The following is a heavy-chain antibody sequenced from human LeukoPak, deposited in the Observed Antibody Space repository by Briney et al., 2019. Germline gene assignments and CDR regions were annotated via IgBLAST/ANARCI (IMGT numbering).Heavy chain of an antibody. CDR3: ARGYSSSWFRPRDFDY. CDR2: INHSGST. CDR1: GGSFSSYY. J-gene: IGHJ4*02. Sequence: SETLSLTCAVYGGSFSSYYWSWIRQPPGKGLEWIGEINHSGSTNYNPSLKSRVTISVDTSKNQFSLKLSSVTAADTAVYYCARGYSSSWFRPRDFDYWGQGTLVTVSS. V-gene: IGHV4-34*01. D-gene: IGHD6-13*01.